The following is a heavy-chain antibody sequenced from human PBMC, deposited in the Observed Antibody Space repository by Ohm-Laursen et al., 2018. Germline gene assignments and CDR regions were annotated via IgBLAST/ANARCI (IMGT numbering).Heavy chain of an antibody. D-gene: IGHD4-17*01. CDR3: AMGGATVTTFFDY. Sequence: ASVKVSCKASGYTFTSYDINWVRQATGQGLEWMGWMNPNSGNTGYAQKFQGRVTMTRNTSTSTAYMELSSLRSEDTAVYYCAMGGATVTTFFDYWGQGTLVTVSS. CDR2: MNPNSGNT. J-gene: IGHJ4*02. CDR1: GYTFTSYD. V-gene: IGHV1-8*01.